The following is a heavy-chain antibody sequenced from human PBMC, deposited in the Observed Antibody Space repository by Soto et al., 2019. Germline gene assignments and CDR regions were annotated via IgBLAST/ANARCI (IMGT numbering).Heavy chain of an antibody. Sequence: SETLSLTCTVSGGSISSGDYYWSWIRQPPGKGLEWIGYIYYSGSTYYNPSLKSRVTISVDTSKNQFSLKLSSVTAADTAVYYCARGTSVVVTPAMSLPQPWFDPWGQGTLVTVSS. CDR3: ARGTSVVVTPAMSLPQPWFDP. CDR1: GGSISSGDYY. CDR2: IYYSGST. V-gene: IGHV4-30-4*01. J-gene: IGHJ5*02. D-gene: IGHD2-21*02.